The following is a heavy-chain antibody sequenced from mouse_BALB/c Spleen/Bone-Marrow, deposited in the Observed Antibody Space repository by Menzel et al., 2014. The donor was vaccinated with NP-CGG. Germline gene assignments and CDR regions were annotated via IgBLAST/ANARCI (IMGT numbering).Heavy chain of an antibody. CDR3: ARGNPFDF. J-gene: IGHJ2*01. CDR2: ILPGSDNT. Sequence: VQLVESGGELMKPGASVKISCKATGYTFSSYWIQWVKQRPGHGPEWIGEILPGSDNTNYNEKFKGKATFTADTSSNTAYMQLSSLTSEDSAVYYCARGNPFDFWGQGTTLTVSS. V-gene: IGHV1-9*01. CDR1: GYTFSSYW.